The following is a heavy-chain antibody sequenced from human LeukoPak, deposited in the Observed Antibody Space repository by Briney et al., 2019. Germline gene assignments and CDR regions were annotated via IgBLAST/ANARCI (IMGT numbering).Heavy chain of an antibody. V-gene: IGHV4-4*07. CDR2: IYDSGNT. CDR1: GGSIKNYF. CDR3: AGDSGPRSANWFDP. J-gene: IGHJ5*02. D-gene: IGHD6-25*01. Sequence: SETLSLTCTVSGGSIKNYFWNWIRQPAGEGLEWIGRIYDSGNTNYNPSLKSRIIMSVDTSKNQFSLKLSSVTAADTAVYYCAGDSGPRSANWFDPWGQGTLVTVSS.